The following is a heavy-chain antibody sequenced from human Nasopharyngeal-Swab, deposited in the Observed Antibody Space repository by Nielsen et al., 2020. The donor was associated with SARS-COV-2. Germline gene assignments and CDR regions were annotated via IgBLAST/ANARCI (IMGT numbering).Heavy chain of an antibody. V-gene: IGHV5-51*01. D-gene: IGHD6-13*01. CDR3: ARLWKEGYYYYYMDV. CDR2: IYPGDSDT. J-gene: IGHJ6*03. Sequence: GGSLRLSCKGSGYSFTSYWIGWVRQLPGKGLEWMGIIYPGDSDTRHSPSFQGQVTISADKSISTAYLQWSSLKASDTAMYYCARLWKEGYYYYYMDVWGKGTTVTVSS. CDR1: GYSFTSYW.